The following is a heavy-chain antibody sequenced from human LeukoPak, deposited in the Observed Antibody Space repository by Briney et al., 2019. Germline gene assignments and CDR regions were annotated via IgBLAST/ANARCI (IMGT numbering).Heavy chain of an antibody. V-gene: IGHV3-23*01. J-gene: IGHJ3*01. CDR3: AKDSQSVAFFLDDAFDL. CDR2: ISATGSTT. Sequence: GGSLRLSCTASGLTFSTYALSWVRQTPGKGLEWLSVISATGSTTYYADSVRGRFTISSDNSKNTLYLQMNSLRVEDTAVYYCAKDSQSVAFFLDDAFDLWGQGTIVTASA. CDR1: GLTFSTYA. D-gene: IGHD2/OR15-2a*01.